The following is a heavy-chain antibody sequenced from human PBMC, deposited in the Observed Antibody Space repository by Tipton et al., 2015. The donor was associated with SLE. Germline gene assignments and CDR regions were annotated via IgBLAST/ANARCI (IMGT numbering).Heavy chain of an antibody. J-gene: IGHJ6*02. CDR3: ARPTTKGFYYYYYGMDV. D-gene: IGHD1-7*01. V-gene: IGHV3-33*01. Sequence: SLRLSCTASGFTFTAYGMHWVRQAPGKGLEWVAFIRFDGKKEYYADSVKGRFTVSKDNSKNTLYLQMNSLRAEDTAVYYCARPTTKGFYYYYYGMDVWGQGTTVTVSS. CDR2: IRFDGKKE. CDR1: GFTFTAYG.